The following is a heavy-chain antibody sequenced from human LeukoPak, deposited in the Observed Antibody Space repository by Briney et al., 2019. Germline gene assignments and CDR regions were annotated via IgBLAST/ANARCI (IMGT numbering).Heavy chain of an antibody. CDR3: TRHVPLGYCSSTSCYAFDY. D-gene: IGHD2-2*01. Sequence: PGVSLRLSCAASGFTFSGSAMHWVRQASGKGLEWVGRIRSKANSYATAYAASVKGRFTISRDDSKNTAYLQMNSLKTEDTAVYYCTRHVPLGYCSSTSCYAFDYWGQGTLVTVSS. V-gene: IGHV3-73*01. CDR1: GFTFSGSA. J-gene: IGHJ4*02. CDR2: IRSKANSYAT.